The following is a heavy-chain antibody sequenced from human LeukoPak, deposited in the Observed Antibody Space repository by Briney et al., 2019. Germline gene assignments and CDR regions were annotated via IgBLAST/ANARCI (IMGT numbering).Heavy chain of an antibody. Sequence: GGSLRLSCAASGISFRSYGMHWVRQAPGKGLEWVAVIWYDGSNKYYADSVKGRFTISRDNSKNTLYLQMNSLRAEDTAVYYCARGPGYGDSDFFDYWGQGTLVTVSS. D-gene: IGHD4-17*01. CDR1: GISFRSYG. J-gene: IGHJ4*02. CDR2: IWYDGSNK. V-gene: IGHV3-33*01. CDR3: ARGPGYGDSDFFDY.